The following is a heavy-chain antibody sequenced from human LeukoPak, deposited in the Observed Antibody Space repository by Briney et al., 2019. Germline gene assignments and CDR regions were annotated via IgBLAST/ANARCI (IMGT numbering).Heavy chain of an antibody. CDR3: GRERNFYYMDV. V-gene: IGHV3-74*01. J-gene: IGHJ6*03. Sequence: PGRSLRLSCVASGFTFGTYWMHWVRQGPEKGLVWVAGITNDGTTGYADSVKGRFTISRDSAKSTVYLQMNSLSSEDTAVYYCGRERNFYYMDVWGKGTTVTVSS. CDR1: GFTFGTYW. CDR2: ITNDGTT.